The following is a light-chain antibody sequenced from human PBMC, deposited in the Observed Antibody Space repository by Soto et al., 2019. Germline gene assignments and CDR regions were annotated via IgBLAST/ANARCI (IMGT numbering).Light chain of an antibody. V-gene: IGLV1-40*01. CDR2: DTT. CDR3: QSFDTNLNAVV. J-gene: IGLJ2*01. Sequence: QSVLTQPPSVSGAPGQSVTISCIGSGSNIGAGYDVHWYQQLPGVAPKLLIFDTTNRPSGVPGRFSGSKSGASASLAITGILPEDEADFFCQSFDTNLNAVVFGGGTKLTVL. CDR1: GSNIGAGYD.